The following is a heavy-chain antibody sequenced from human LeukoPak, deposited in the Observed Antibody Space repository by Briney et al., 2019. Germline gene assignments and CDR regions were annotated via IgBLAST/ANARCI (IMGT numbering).Heavy chain of an antibody. CDR3: ARAGTGYSSSWYDPDYYYYMDV. D-gene: IGHD6-13*01. CDR1: GGTFSSYA. J-gene: IGHJ6*03. V-gene: IGHV1-69*06. CDR2: FIPMFDTA. Sequence: SVKVSCKASGGTFSSYAISWVRQAPGQGLGWMGGFIPMFDTANYVQKFQDRVTITADKSTSTAYMELSSLRSEDTAVFYCARAGTGYSSSWYDPDYYYYMDVWGKGTTVTVSS.